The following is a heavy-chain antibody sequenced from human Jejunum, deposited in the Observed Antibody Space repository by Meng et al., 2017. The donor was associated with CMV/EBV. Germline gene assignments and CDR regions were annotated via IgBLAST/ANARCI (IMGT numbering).Heavy chain of an antibody. J-gene: IGHJ4*02. CDR3: ARIGYTSSSEDF. V-gene: IGHV3-7*01. CDR1: GFRFTNYW. CDR2: INQDGRVK. Sequence: AASGFRFTNYWMTWVRQAPGKGLEWVANINQDGRVKYYGDSVKGRFTASRDNAKNLLYLEMNSLRAEDTAVYYCARIGYTSSSEDFWGQGTLVTSPQ. D-gene: IGHD6-6*01.